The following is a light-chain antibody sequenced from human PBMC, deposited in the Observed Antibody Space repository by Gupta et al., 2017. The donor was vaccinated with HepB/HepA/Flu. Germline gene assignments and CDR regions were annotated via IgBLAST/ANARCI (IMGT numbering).Light chain of an antibody. CDR2: NDD. J-gene: IGLJ1*01. CDR3: AAWDNSLSAYV. CDR1: SSNVVRDN. Sequence: QPVLTQPPSAPGTTGQRVAIPCSASSSNVVRDNVYWYRQLPGTAPKLLIYNDDRRPSGVPDRFSGSKSGTSASLAISGLRSEDEADYYCAAWDNSLSAYVFGTGTWVTVL. V-gene: IGLV1-47*02.